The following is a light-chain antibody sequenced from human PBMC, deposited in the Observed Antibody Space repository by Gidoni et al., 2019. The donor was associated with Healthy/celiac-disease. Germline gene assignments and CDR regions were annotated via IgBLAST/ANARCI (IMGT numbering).Light chain of an antibody. CDR3: SSYTSSSTWV. J-gene: IGLJ3*02. CDR1: SSDVGGYNY. CDR2: DVS. Sequence: QSALTQPASVSGSPGPSITISCTGTSSDVGGYNYVSWYQQHPGKAPKLMIYDVSNRPSGVSNRFSGSKSGNTASLTISGLQAEDVADYYCSSYTSSSTWVFGGGTKLTVL. V-gene: IGLV2-14*01.